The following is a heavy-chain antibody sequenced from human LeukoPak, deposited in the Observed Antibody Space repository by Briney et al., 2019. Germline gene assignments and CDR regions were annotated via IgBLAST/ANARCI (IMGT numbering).Heavy chain of an antibody. CDR2: IHDSATT. CDR1: GGSLSSYY. V-gene: IGHV4-59*01. CDR3: ARSRGGYGDYGSWFDP. D-gene: IGHD4-17*01. J-gene: IGHJ5*02. Sequence: SETLSLTCTLSGGSLSSYYWNWIRQPPGKGLEWIGSIHDSATTNYHPSLKSRVTISLDTSKNHFSLKLTSVTAADTAVYYCARSRGGYGDYGSWFDPWGQGTLVTVSS.